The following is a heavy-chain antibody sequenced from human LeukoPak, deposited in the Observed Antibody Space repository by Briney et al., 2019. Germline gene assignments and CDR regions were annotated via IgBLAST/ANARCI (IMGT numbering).Heavy chain of an antibody. CDR2: TNHSGST. J-gene: IGHJ4*02. Sequence: SETLSLTCAVYGGSFSGYYWSWIRQPPGKGLEWIGETNHSGSTNYNPSLKSRVTISVDTSKNQFSLKLSSVTAADTAVYYCARRALSYGYFFDYWGQGTLVTVSS. V-gene: IGHV4-34*01. CDR3: ARRALSYGYFFDY. CDR1: GGSFSGYY. D-gene: IGHD5-18*01.